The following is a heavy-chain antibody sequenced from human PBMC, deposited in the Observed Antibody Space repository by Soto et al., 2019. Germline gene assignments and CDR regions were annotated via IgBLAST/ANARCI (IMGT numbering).Heavy chain of an antibody. CDR3: ARAHYYDSSGYYSNFDY. D-gene: IGHD3-22*01. V-gene: IGHV1-8*01. J-gene: IGHJ4*02. Sequence: QVQLVQSGAEVKKPGASVKVSCKASGYTFTRYDINWVRQATVQGLEWMGWMNPNSGNTGYAQKLQGRVTMTRNTSISTAYMELISLRSEYTAVYYCARAHYYDSSGYYSNFDYWGKGPLVTVAS. CDR1: GYTFTRYD. CDR2: MNPNSGNT.